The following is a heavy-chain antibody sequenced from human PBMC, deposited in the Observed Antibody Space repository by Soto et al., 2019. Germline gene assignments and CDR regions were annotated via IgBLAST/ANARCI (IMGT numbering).Heavy chain of an antibody. J-gene: IGHJ4*02. Sequence: SETLSLTCTVSGASINRYYWSWIRRPPGEGLEWIGYIYYSGTTNYNPSLRSRVTISLDTSKNQLSLNLRSVTAADTAVYYCARNVDTTRAYYFDYWGQGILVTVSS. CDR1: GASINRYY. V-gene: IGHV4-59*01. CDR3: ARNVDTTRAYYFDY. CDR2: IYYSGTT. D-gene: IGHD5-18*01.